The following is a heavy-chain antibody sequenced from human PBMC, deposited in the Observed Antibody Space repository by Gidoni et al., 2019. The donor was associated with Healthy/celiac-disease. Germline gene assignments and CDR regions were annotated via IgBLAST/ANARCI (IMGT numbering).Heavy chain of an antibody. V-gene: IGHV3-30*04. J-gene: IGHJ3*02. D-gene: IGHD6-13*01. CDR1: GFTFSSYA. CDR2: ISYDGSNK. Sequence: QVQLVESGGGVVQPGRSLRLSCAASGFTFSSYAMHWVRQAPGKGLEWVAVISYDGSNKYYADSVKGRFTISRDNSKSTLYLQMNSLRAEDTAVYYCARGGSSSWLRGGAFDIWGQGTMVTVSS. CDR3: ARGGSSSWLRGGAFDI.